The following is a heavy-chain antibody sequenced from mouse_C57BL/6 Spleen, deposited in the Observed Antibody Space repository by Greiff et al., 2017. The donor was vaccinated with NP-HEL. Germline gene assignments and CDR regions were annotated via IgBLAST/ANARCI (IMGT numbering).Heavy chain of an antibody. D-gene: IGHD4-1*01. CDR3: ASSWDGYVDV. J-gene: IGHJ1*03. CDR2: IYPGDGDT. CDR1: GYAFSSSW. Sequence: QVQLQQSGPELVKPGASVKISCKASGYAFSSSWMNWVKQRPGKGLEWIGRIYPGDGDTNYNGKFKGKATLTADKSYSTAYMQLSSLTSEDSAVYLCASSWDGYVDVWGTGTTVTVSS. V-gene: IGHV1-82*01.